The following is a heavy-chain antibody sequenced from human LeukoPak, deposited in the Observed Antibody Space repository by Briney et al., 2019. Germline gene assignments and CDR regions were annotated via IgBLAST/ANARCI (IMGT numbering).Heavy chain of an antibody. J-gene: IGHJ6*02. V-gene: IGHV3-13*01. CDR1: GFTFSSYD. CDR2: IGSAGDT. Sequence: GGSLRLSCAVFGFTFSSYDMHWVRQDTGKGLEWVSTIGSAGDTYYPGSVKGRFTISRENAKNSLYLQMNSLRAGDTAVYYWARSAGELYYYYYGMDVWGQGTTVTVSS. CDR3: ARSAGELYYYYYGMDV. D-gene: IGHD1-26*01.